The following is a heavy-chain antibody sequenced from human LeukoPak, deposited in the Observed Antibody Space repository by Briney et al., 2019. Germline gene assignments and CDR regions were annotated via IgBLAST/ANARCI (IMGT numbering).Heavy chain of an antibody. J-gene: IGHJ3*02. CDR2: IWYDGSNK. D-gene: IGHD3-9*01. CDR3: ARVKRLRYFDWPYAFDI. Sequence: LGGSLRLSCAASGFTFSSYGMHWVRQAPGKGLEWVAVIWYDGSNKYYADSVKGRFTISRDNSKNTLYLQMNSLRAEDTAVYYCARVKRLRYFDWPYAFDIWGQGTMVTVSS. CDR1: GFTFSSYG. V-gene: IGHV3-33*01.